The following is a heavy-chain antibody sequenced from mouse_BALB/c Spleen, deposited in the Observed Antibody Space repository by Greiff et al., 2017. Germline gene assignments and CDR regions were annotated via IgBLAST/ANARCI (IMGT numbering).Heavy chain of an antibody. D-gene: IGHD2-14*01. CDR1: GYSITSGYY. CDR2: ISYDGSN. J-gene: IGHJ2*01. V-gene: IGHV3-6*02. Sequence: ESGPGLVKPSQSLSLTCSVTGYSITSGYYWNWIRQFPGNKLEWMGYISYDGSNNYNPSLKNRISITRDTSKNQFFLKLNSVTTEDTATYYCARDSYRFYFDYWGQGTTLTVSS. CDR3: ARDSYRFYFDY.